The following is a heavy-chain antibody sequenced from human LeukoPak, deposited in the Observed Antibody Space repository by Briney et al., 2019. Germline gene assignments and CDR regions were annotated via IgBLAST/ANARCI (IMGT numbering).Heavy chain of an antibody. D-gene: IGHD6-13*01. CDR1: GFTFSSYW. J-gene: IGHJ4*02. Sequence: GGSLRLSCAASGFTFSSYWMSWVRQAPGKGLEWVANIKQDGSEKYYVDSVKRRFTISRDNAKNSLYLQMNSLRAEDTAVYYCARVSSSWYISLDYWGQGTLVTVSS. CDR2: IKQDGSEK. V-gene: IGHV3-7*01. CDR3: ARVSSSWYISLDY.